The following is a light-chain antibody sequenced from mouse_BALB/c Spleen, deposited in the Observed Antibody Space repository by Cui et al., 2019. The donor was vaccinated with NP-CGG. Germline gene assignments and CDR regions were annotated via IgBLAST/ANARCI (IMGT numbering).Light chain of an antibody. V-gene: IGLV1*01. J-gene: IGLJ1*01. Sequence: QAVATQESALTTSPGETVTLTCHSSTGAVTTSNYANWVQEKPDHLFTGLIGGTNNRVPGVPARFSGSLIGDKAALTITGAQTEDEAIYFCALWYSNHWVFGGGTKLTVL. CDR2: GTN. CDR1: TGAVTTSNY. CDR3: ALWYSNHWV.